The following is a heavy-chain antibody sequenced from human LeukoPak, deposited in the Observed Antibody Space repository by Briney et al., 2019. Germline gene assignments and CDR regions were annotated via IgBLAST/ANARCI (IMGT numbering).Heavy chain of an antibody. V-gene: IGHV3-23*01. CDR2: ISANGGTT. D-gene: IGHD1-26*01. J-gene: IGHJ1*01. Sequence: GGSLRLSCAASGFTFSIYGMSWVRQAPGKGLEWVSAISANGGTTYYADSVKGRFTISRDNSKNTLYLQMNSLRAEDTAVYYCAKKVVVGATSPYSDFQDWGQGTLVTVSS. CDR1: GFTFSIYG. CDR3: AKKVVVGATSPYSDFQD.